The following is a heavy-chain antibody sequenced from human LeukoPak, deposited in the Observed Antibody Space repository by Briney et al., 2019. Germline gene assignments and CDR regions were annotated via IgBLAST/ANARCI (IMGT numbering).Heavy chain of an antibody. Sequence: ASVTVSCKASGYTFTSYDINWVRQAPGQGLEWMGWMNPNSGNKGYAQKFQGRVTIHRNTAISTAYMELRSLRSEAPAVYYCARGRSPRRYYDSSGYYYTKYNWFDPWGQGTLVTVSS. CDR1: GYTFTSYD. CDR2: MNPNSGNK. J-gene: IGHJ5*02. CDR3: ARGRSPRRYYDSSGYYYTKYNWFDP. V-gene: IGHV1-8*01. D-gene: IGHD3-22*01.